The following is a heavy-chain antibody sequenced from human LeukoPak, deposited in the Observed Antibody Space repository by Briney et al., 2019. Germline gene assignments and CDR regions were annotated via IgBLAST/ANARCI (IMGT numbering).Heavy chain of an antibody. J-gene: IGHJ4*02. CDR3: ARRAFWSTPYGDLPVYYFDY. CDR1: GYTFTGYY. Sequence: ASVKVSCKASGYTFTGYYMHWVRQAPGQGLEWMGWINPNSGGTNYAQKFRGRVTMTRDTSISTAYMELSRLRSDDTAVYYCARRAFWSTPYGDLPVYYFDYWGQGTLVTVSS. D-gene: IGHD4-17*01. CDR2: INPNSGGT. V-gene: IGHV1-2*02.